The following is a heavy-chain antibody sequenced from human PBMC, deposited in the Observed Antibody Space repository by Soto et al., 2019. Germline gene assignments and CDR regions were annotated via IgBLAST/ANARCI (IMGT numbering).Heavy chain of an antibody. D-gene: IGHD2-21*01. Sequence: SETLSLTCTVSGGSISSYYWSWIRQPPGKGLEWIGYIYYSGSTNYNPSLKSRVTISVDTSKNQFSLKLSYVTAADTAVYYCARLMNYTPFLGAFDIWGQGTMVTVSS. CDR2: IYYSGST. J-gene: IGHJ3*02. CDR3: ARLMNYTPFLGAFDI. CDR1: GGSISSYY. V-gene: IGHV4-59*08.